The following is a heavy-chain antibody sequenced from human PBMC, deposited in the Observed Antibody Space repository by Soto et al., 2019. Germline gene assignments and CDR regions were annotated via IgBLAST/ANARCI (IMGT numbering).Heavy chain of an antibody. J-gene: IGHJ6*04. CDR1: GGSFSGYY. Sequence: TLSLTCAVYGGSFSGYYWSWIRQPPGKGLEWIGEINHSGSTNYNPSLKSRVTISVDTSKNQFSLKLSSVTAADTAVYYCARDIVVVPAGSDVWGKGTTVTVSS. CDR2: INHSGST. CDR3: ARDIVVVPAGSDV. V-gene: IGHV4-34*01. D-gene: IGHD2-2*01.